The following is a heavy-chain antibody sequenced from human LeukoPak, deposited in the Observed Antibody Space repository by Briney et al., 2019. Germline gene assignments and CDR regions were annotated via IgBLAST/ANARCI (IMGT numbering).Heavy chain of an antibody. CDR3: ARGRYFDWYDY. Sequence: SQTLSLTCAISGDSVSSNNAAWSWIRQSPSRGLEWLGRTYYRSKWYNGYAVSVESRITINPDTSKNQFSLQLNSVTPEDTAVYYCARGRYFDWYDYRGQGTLVTVSS. CDR2: TYYRSKWYN. V-gene: IGHV6-1*01. CDR1: GDSVSSNNAA. D-gene: IGHD3-9*01. J-gene: IGHJ4*02.